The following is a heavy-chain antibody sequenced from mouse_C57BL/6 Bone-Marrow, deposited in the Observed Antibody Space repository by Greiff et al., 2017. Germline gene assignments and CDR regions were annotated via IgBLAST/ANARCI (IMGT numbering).Heavy chain of an antibody. CDR2: IYPGDGDT. V-gene: IGHV1-82*01. J-gene: IGHJ4*01. Sequence: QVQLKESGPELVKPGASVKISCKASGYAFSSSWMNWVKQRPGKGLEWIGRIYPGDGDTNYNGKFKGKATLTADKSSSTAYMQLSSLTSEDSAVYVCARWRLRRDYYAMDYWGQGTSVTVSS. CDR1: GYAFSSSW. D-gene: IGHD2-2*01. CDR3: ARWRLRRDYYAMDY.